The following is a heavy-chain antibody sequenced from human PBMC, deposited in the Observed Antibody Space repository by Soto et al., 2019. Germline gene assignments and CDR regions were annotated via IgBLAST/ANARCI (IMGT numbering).Heavy chain of an antibody. CDR1: GGSISSGGYY. J-gene: IGHJ4*02. CDR2: IYYSGST. V-gene: IGHV4-31*03. D-gene: IGHD3-10*01. CDR3: ARVGAWTYYYGSGSYIHPSPFDY. Sequence: SETLSLTCTVSGGSISSGGYYWSWIRQHPGKGLEWIGYIYYSGSTYYNPSLKSRVTISVDTSKNQFSLKLSSVTAADTAVYYCARVGAWTYYYGSGSYIHPSPFDYWGQGTLVTVSS.